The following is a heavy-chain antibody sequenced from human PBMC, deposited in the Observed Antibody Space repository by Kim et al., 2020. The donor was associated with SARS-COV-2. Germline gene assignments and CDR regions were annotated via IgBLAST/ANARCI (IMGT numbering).Heavy chain of an antibody. CDR2: T. V-gene: IGHV1-3*01. J-gene: IGHJ4*02. Sequence: TKYSQKFQGRVTITRDTSASTAYMELSSLRSEDTAVYYCARLVSGYVDYWGQGTLVTVSS. CDR3: ARLVSGYVDY. D-gene: IGHD1-26*01.